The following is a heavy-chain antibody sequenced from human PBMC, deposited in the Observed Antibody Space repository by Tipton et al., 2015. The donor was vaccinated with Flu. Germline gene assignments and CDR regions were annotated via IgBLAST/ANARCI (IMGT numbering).Heavy chain of an antibody. CDR3: ARARAPYYYYAMDV. D-gene: IGHD3-16*01. V-gene: IGHV4-59*02. CDR2: IYDSGSS. CDR1: GDSVTSYY. Sequence: TLSLTCTVSGDSVTSYYWSWIRQPQGKGLEWIGYIYDSGSSNFNPSLKSRLTMSLDSSKNQFSLKLTSVTAADTAVYYCARARAPYYYYAMDVWGQGTTVTVSS. J-gene: IGHJ6*02.